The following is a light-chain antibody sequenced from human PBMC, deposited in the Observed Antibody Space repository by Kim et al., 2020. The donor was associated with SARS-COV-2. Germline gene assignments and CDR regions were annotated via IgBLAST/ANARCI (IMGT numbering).Light chain of an antibody. CDR2: NDS. J-gene: IGLJ3*02. Sequence: APRKTARIPYVSNNIGRQSIHWYQHKPVQAPVLVIYNDSHRPPGAPERFSASTSGNPATLAISRVEPGDEADYYCQVWENTLRAFGGGTQLTVL. CDR1: NIGRQS. CDR3: QVWENTLRA. V-gene: IGLV3-21*01.